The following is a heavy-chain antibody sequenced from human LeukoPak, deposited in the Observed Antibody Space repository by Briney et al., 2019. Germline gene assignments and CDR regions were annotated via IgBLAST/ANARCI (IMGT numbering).Heavy chain of an antibody. J-gene: IGHJ6*03. CDR2: IIPIFGTA. D-gene: IGHD6-19*01. CDR3: ARGVGSGWTDYYYYYYMDV. Sequence: SVKVSCKASGGTFSRFSISWVPQAPGQGREWMGGIIPIFGTANYAQKFQGRVTITADESTSTAYMELNSLRSEDTAVYYCARGVGSGWTDYYYYYYMDVWGKGTTVTVSS. V-gene: IGHV1-69*13. CDR1: GGTFSRFS.